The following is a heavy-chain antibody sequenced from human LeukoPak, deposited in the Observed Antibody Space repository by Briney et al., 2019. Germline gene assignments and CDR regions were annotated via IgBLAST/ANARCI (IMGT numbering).Heavy chain of an antibody. J-gene: IGHJ5*02. Sequence: PSETLSLTCAVSGVSVSDYYWSWIRQSPEKGLEWIGVVSPGGYTTYNPSLRSPVIISEDASENQLSLNVTSVTAADTALYYCARIRCGRGQARCYNHWAQGSLVTVSS. V-gene: IGHV4-34*01. CDR3: ARIRCGRGQARCYNH. D-gene: IGHD2-21*01. CDR1: GVSVSDYY. CDR2: VSPGGYT.